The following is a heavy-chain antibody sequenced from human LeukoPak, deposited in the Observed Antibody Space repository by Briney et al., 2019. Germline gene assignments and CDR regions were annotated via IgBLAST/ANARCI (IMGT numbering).Heavy chain of an antibody. D-gene: IGHD3-22*01. CDR3: ASSDYYYDSSGYWRDAFDI. CDR2: INHSGST. Sequence: SETLSLTCTVSGYSISSGYYWGWIRQPPGKGLEWIGEINHSGSTNYNPSLKSRVTISVDTSKNQFSLTLSSVTAADTAVYYCASSDYYYDSSGYWRDAFDIWGQGTMVTVSS. V-gene: IGHV4-38-2*02. CDR1: GYSISSGYY. J-gene: IGHJ3*02.